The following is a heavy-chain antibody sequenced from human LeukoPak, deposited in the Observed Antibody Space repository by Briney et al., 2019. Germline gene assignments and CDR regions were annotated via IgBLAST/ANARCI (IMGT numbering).Heavy chain of an antibody. J-gene: IGHJ4*02. CDR2: IYTSGST. CDR3: ARGGIAARPDYFDY. V-gene: IGHV4-61*02. D-gene: IGHD6-6*01. CDR1: GGSISSGSYY. Sequence: SETLSLTCTVSGGSISSGSYYWSWIRRPAGKGLEWIGRIYTSGSTNYNPSLKSRVTISVDTSKNQFSLKLSSVTAADTAVYYCARGGIAARPDYFDYWGQGTLVTVSS.